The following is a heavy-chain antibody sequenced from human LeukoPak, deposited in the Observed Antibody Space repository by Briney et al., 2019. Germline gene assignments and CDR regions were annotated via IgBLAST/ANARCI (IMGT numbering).Heavy chain of an antibody. CDR3: ATLSIMTSPFSFDY. Sequence: ASVKVSCKASGYTLTELSMHWVRQAPGKGLEWMGGFDPEDGETIYAQKFQGRVTMTEDTSTDTAYMELSSLRSEDTAVYYCATLSIMTSPFSFDYWGQGTLVTVSS. CDR1: GYTLTELS. V-gene: IGHV1-24*01. D-gene: IGHD2-21*02. J-gene: IGHJ4*02. CDR2: FDPEDGET.